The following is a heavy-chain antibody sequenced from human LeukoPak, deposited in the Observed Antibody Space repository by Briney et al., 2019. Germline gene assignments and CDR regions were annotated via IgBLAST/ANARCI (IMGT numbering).Heavy chain of an antibody. Sequence: GGSLRLSCAVSGFNLNDYYMSWLRQAPGKGLEWVSYISSSVYTTYYADSVKGRFTISRDKAKSSLYLQMNNLRAEDTAVYYCVRDHYDSSGHYWEYYFNYWGQGTLVTVSS. CDR3: VRDHYDSSGHYWEYYFNY. CDR2: ISSSVYTT. D-gene: IGHD3-22*01. V-gene: IGHV3-11*01. J-gene: IGHJ4*02. CDR1: GFNLNDYY.